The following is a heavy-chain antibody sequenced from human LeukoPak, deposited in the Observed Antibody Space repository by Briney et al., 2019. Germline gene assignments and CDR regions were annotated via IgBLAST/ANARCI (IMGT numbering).Heavy chain of an antibody. V-gene: IGHV5-51*01. Sequence: GESLQISCKGSGYGFTSYWIGWGRRMPGKGVGWMGIIYPGDSDTRYSPSFQGQVTISADKSISTAYLQWSSLKASDTAMYYCATQSGRGDYGGQGTLVTVSS. J-gene: IGHJ4*02. CDR1: GYGFTSYW. CDR2: IYPGDSDT. CDR3: ATQSGRGDY. D-gene: IGHD3-10*01.